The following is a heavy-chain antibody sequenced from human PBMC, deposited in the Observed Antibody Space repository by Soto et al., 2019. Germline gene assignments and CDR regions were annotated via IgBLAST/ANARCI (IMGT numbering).Heavy chain of an antibody. Sequence: SETLSLTCAVYGGSFSGYYWSWIRQPPGKGLEWIGEINHSGSTNYNPSLKSRVTISVDTSKNQFSLKLSSVTAADTAVYYCARGPPVLLWFGEFDFDYWGQGTLVTVSS. CDR1: GGSFSGYY. D-gene: IGHD3-10*01. CDR3: ARGPPVLLWFGEFDFDY. V-gene: IGHV4-34*01. J-gene: IGHJ4*02. CDR2: INHSGST.